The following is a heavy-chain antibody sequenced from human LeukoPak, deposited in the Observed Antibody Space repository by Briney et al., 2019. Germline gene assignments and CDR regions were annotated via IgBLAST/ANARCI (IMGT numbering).Heavy chain of an antibody. J-gene: IGHJ3*02. Sequence: GASVKVSCKASGYTFTSYGINWVRQAPGQGLEWMGWISGYNGYTYYAQKLQGRVTMTTDTSTSTAYMELRSLRSGDTAVYYCAREGARWEPSFSAFDIWGQGTMVTVSS. CDR3: AREGARWEPSFSAFDI. CDR1: GYTFTSYG. D-gene: IGHD1-26*01. V-gene: IGHV1-18*01. CDR2: ISGYNGYT.